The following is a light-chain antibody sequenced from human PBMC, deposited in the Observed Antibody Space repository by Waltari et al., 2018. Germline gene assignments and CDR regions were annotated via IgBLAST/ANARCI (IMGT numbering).Light chain of an antibody. Sequence: AIRMTQSPSSLSASIGDRVTISCRASQGVSTYLAWYQQKPGKAPGLLIHAASTLQSGVPSIFSGSGTGTDFTLTITCLQSEDFATYYCQQYHDYPWTFGQGTKVDI. CDR2: AAS. CDR1: QGVSTY. V-gene: IGKV1-8*01. J-gene: IGKJ1*01. CDR3: QQYHDYPWT.